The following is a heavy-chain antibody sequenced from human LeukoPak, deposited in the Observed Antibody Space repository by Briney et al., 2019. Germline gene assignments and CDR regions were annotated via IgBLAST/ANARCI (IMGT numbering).Heavy chain of an antibody. D-gene: IGHD3-10*01. CDR3: ARGGMVRGVIPRGHYYYMDV. CDR2: INHSGST. V-gene: IGHV4-34*01. J-gene: IGHJ6*03. Sequence: SETLSLTCAVYGGSFSGYYWSWIRQPPGKGLEWIGEINHSGSTNYNPSLKGRVTISVDTSKNQFSLKLSSVTAADTAVYYCARGGMVRGVIPRGHYYYMDVWGKGTTVTVSS. CDR1: GGSFSGYY.